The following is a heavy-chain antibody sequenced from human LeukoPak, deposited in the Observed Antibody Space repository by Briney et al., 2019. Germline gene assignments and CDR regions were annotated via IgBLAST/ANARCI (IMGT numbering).Heavy chain of an antibody. CDR1: GGTFSSYA. CDR2: IVPIFGTA. V-gene: IGHV1-69*05. J-gene: IGHJ4*02. D-gene: IGHD6-25*01. CDR3: ARAGGRTPYSSAPLYYFDY. Sequence: SVKVSCKASGGTFSSYAISWVRQAPGQGLEWMGGIVPIFGTANYAQKFQGRVTITTDESTSTAYMELSSLRSEDTAVYYCARAGGRTPYSSAPLYYFDYWGQGTLVTVSS.